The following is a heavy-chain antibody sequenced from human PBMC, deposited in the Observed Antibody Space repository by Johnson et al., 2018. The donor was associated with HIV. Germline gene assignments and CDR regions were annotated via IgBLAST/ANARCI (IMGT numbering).Heavy chain of an antibody. Sequence: QVQLVESGGGLVKPGGSLRLSCAASGFIFSDYYLTWIRQAPGKGLEWISYISSSGSTKYHADFVKGRFTISRDNAKKSLYLQMNSLRAEDTALYYCARDSTPWGADYVGYAFDIWGRGTMVTVSS. CDR1: GFIFSDYY. V-gene: IGHV3-11*04. CDR3: ARDSTPWGADYVGYAFDI. D-gene: IGHD4-17*01. J-gene: IGHJ3*02. CDR2: ISSSGSTK.